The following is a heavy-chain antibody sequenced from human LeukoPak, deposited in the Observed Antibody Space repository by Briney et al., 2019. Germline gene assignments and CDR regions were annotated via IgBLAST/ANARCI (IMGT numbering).Heavy chain of an antibody. D-gene: IGHD2-21*02. CDR3: ARGGTEEAYCGGDCYSLDY. CDR1: GYTFTGYY. V-gene: IGHV1-2*04. J-gene: IGHJ4*02. CDR2: INPNSGGT. Sequence: ASVKVSCKASGYTFTGYYMHWVRQAPGQGLEWMGWINPNSGGTNYAQKFQGWVTMTRDTSISTAYMELSRLRSDDTAVYYCARGGTEEAYCGGDCYSLDYWGQGTLVTVSS.